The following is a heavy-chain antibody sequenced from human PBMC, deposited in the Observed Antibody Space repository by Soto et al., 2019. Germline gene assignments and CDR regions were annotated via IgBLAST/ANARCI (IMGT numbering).Heavy chain of an antibody. V-gene: IGHV3-30*03. J-gene: IGHJ4*02. Sequence: QVQLVESGGGVVQPGRSLRLSCAASGFTLSSYGMHWVRQAPGKGLEWVAVISYDGSNKYYADSVKGRFTISRDNSKNTLYLQMNSLRAEDTAVYYCARTSGYDTFSVDYWGQGTLVTVSS. CDR2: ISYDGSNK. CDR1: GFTLSSYG. CDR3: ARTSGYDTFSVDY. D-gene: IGHD5-12*01.